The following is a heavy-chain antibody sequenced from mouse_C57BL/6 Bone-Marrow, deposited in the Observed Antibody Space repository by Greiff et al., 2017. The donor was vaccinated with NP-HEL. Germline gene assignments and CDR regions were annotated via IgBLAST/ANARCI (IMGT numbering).Heavy chain of an antibody. CDR3: ERSDYYGSSYWYFDV. CDR1: GYTFTDYY. V-gene: IGHV1-18*01. Sequence: EVQLQQSGPELVKPGASVKIPCKASGYTFTDYYMDWVKQSHGKSLEWIGDINPNNGGTIYNQKFKGKATLTVDKSSSTAYMELRSLTSEDTAVYYCERSDYYGSSYWYFDVWGTGTTVTVSS. CDR2: INPNNGGT. D-gene: IGHD1-1*01. J-gene: IGHJ1*03.